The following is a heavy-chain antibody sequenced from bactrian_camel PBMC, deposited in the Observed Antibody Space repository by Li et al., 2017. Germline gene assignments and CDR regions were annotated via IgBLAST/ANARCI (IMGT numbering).Heavy chain of an antibody. CDR1: GFTGSRYY. CDR3: VAGVMSWTDTAYKY. V-gene: IGHV3-2*01. J-gene: IGHJ4*01. D-gene: IGHD1*01. Sequence: VQLVESGGGSVQAGGSLRLSCTASGFTGSRYYMGWVRQAPGKGLEWVSSIYGGTHTYYAESVKGRFTISRDNAKNTVYLQMNSLKSEDTALYYCVAGVMSWTDTAYKYWGQGTQVTVS. CDR2: IYGGTHT.